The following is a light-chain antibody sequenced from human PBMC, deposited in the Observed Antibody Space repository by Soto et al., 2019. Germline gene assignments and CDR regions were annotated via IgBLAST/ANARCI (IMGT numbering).Light chain of an antibody. V-gene: IGKV1-39*01. J-gene: IGKJ2*01. CDR3: QQSYSSPQMYT. Sequence: DIQMTQSPSSLSASVGDRVTITCRASQSISNSLNWYQQKPGKAPDLLIYHASNLQSGVPSRFSGSGSGTDFTLTIISLQPEDFATYYCQQSYSSPQMYTFGQGTKLEIK. CDR1: QSISNS. CDR2: HAS.